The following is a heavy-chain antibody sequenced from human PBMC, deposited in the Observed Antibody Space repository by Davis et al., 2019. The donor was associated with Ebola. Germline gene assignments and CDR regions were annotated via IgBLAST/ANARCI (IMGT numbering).Heavy chain of an antibody. CDR2: IYYSGST. V-gene: IGHV4-59*08. D-gene: IGHD3-3*01. CDR3: ARGFGVVIISWFDP. CDR1: GGSISSYY. J-gene: IGHJ5*02. Sequence: MPSETLSLTCTVSGGSISSYYWSWIRQPPGKGLEWIGYIYYSGSTNYNPSLKSRVTISVDTSKNQFSLKLSPVTAADTAVYYCARGFGVVIISWFDPWGQGTLVTVSS.